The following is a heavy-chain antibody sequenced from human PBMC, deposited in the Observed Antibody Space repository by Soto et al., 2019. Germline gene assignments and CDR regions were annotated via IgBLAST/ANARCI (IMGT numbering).Heavy chain of an antibody. J-gene: IGHJ6*02. CDR3: ARGLRNYYGVDV. CDR1: GFTFSSHW. Sequence: PGGSLRLSCIASGFTFSSHWMHWVRQAPGKGLVWVSRVKYDGRTTNYADSVKGRFTISRDNAKNTVYLQMNSLRAEYTGVYYCARGLRNYYGVDVWGQGTTVTVSS. V-gene: IGHV3-74*01. D-gene: IGHD5-12*01. CDR2: VKYDGRTT.